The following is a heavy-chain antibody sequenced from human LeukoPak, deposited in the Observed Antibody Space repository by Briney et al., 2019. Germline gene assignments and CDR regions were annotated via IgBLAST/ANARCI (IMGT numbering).Heavy chain of an antibody. J-gene: IGHJ4*02. CDR2: MNLNSGHT. CDR3: ARNIVATTNYDY. V-gene: IGHV1-8*01. Sequence: GASVKVSCKASGGTFTSYDINWVRQATGQGLEWMGWMNLNSGHTGFAQKFQGRVTLTWDTSISTAYMELSSLTSEDTAVYYCARNIVATTNYDYWGQGTLVTVSS. CDR1: GGTFTSYD. D-gene: IGHD5-12*01.